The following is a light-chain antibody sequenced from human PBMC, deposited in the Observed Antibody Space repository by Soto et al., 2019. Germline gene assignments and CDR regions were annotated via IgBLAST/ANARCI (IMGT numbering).Light chain of an antibody. Sequence: QSVLTQPASVSGSPGQSITISCTGTSSDVGVYDYVSWYQHHPGKAPKFLIYEVSNRPSGVSNRFSGSKSGNTASLTISGLQAEDEADYYCSSYTTRRTYVFGTGTKVTVL. CDR1: SSDVGVYDY. V-gene: IGLV2-14*01. J-gene: IGLJ1*01. CDR2: EVS. CDR3: SSYTTRRTYV.